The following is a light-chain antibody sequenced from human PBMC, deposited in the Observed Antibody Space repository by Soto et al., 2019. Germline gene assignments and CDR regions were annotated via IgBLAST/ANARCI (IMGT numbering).Light chain of an antibody. V-gene: IGLV1-44*01. CDR1: NSNIGTNT. CDR3: AVWDDSLNGVV. CDR2: NNN. J-gene: IGLJ3*02. Sequence: QSVLTQPPSPSGTPGQRVTISCSGSNSNIGTNTVHWYQQLPGTAPTLLIYNNNQRPSGVPDRFSGSKSGTSASLAISGLQSEDEADFYCAVWDDSLNGVVFGGGTKVTVL.